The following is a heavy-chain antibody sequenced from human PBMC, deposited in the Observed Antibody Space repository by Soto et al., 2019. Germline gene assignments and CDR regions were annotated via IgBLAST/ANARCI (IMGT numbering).Heavy chain of an antibody. CDR3: ARDERQYYYDSSGYPTLGAFDI. J-gene: IGHJ3*02. CDR1: GYTFTGYY. D-gene: IGHD3-22*01. CDR2: INPNSGGT. Sequence: QVQLVQSGAEVKKPGASVKVSCKASGYTFTGYYMHWVRQAPGQGLEWMGWINPNSGGTNYAQKFQGRVTMTRETSISTAYMELSRLRSDDTAVYYCARDERQYYYDSSGYPTLGAFDIWGQGTMVTVSS. V-gene: IGHV1-2*02.